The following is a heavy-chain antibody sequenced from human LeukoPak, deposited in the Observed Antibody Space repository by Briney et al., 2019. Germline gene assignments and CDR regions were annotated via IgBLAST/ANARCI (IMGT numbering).Heavy chain of an antibody. D-gene: IGHD1-26*01. CDR2: MHPSESYT. CDR3: ARSLVGGSYYDLLDY. Sequence: GESLRISCKGSGYSFSSYWITWVRQMPGKGLEWMGMMHPSESYTNYSPSFQGHVTISADKSISTAYLQWSSLKASDTAMYYCARSLVGGSYYDLLDYWGQGTLVTVSS. V-gene: IGHV5-10-1*01. J-gene: IGHJ4*02. CDR1: GYSFSSYW.